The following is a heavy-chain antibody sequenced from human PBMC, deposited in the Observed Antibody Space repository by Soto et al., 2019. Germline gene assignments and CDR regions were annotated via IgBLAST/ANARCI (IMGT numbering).Heavy chain of an antibody. V-gene: IGHV3-48*02. CDR2: ISSSSSTI. CDR1: GFTFSSYS. J-gene: IGHJ4*02. D-gene: IGHD3-22*01. Sequence: PGGSLRLSCAASGFTFSSYSMKWVRQAPGKGLEWVSYISSSSSTIYYADSVKGRFTISRDNAKNSLYLQMNSLRDEDTAVYYCASRGREPTYYYDSSGYYPDPFDYWGQGTLVTVSS. CDR3: ASRGREPTYYYDSSGYYPDPFDY.